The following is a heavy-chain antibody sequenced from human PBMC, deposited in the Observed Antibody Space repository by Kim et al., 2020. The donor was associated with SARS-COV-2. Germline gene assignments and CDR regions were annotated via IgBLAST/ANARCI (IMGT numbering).Heavy chain of an antibody. CDR3: VRDTSWCAYDRETSWGDYDRGDY. V-gene: IGHV3-48*04. Sequence: GGSLRLSCAASGFAFSSYSMDWVRQAPGKGLEWVSYITASGSGTHYADSVKGRFTISRDNARNSLYLQMDSLRAEDTAVYYCVRDTSWCAYDRETSWGDYDRGDYWGQGALVTVSS. D-gene: IGHD4-17*01. J-gene: IGHJ4*02. CDR1: GFAFSSYS. CDR2: ITASGSGT.